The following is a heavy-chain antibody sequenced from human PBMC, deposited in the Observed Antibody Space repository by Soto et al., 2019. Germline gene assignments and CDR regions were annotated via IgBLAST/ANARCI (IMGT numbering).Heavy chain of an antibody. Sequence: GASVKVACKASGYTLTGYYMHWVRQAPGQGLEWMGWINPNSGGTNYAQKFQGRVTMTRDTSISTAYMELSRLRSDDTAVYYCARSGYSSSWYRALTDYYYGMDVWGQGTTVTVSS. D-gene: IGHD6-13*01. CDR2: INPNSGGT. J-gene: IGHJ6*02. CDR1: GYTLTGYY. CDR3: ARSGYSSSWYRALTDYYYGMDV. V-gene: IGHV1-2*02.